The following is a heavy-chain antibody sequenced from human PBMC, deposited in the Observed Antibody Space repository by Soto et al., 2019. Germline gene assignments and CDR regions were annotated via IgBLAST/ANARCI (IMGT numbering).Heavy chain of an antibody. CDR1: GGSISSSNW. Sequence: SETLSLTCAVSGGSISSSNWWSWVRQPPGKGLEWIGEIYHSGSTNYNPSLKSRVTISVDKYKDQFFLKLTSVTAADTAVYYCARYCNNSDCRHLYYFDYWGLGTLVTVSS. D-gene: IGHD2-8*01. CDR3: ARYCNNSDCRHLYYFDY. J-gene: IGHJ4*02. CDR2: IYHSGST. V-gene: IGHV4-4*02.